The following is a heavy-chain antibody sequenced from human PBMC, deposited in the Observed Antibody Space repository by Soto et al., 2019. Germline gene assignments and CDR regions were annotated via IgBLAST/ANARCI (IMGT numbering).Heavy chain of an antibody. D-gene: IGHD3-16*01. V-gene: IGHV4-39*01. Sequence: PSETLSLTCTVSGGSISSSSYCWGWIRQPPGKGLEWIGSIYYSGSTYYNPSLKSRVTISVDTSKNQFSLKLSSVTAADTDVYYCGYYDYIWGSYATQDYWGQGTLVTVSS. CDR2: IYYSGST. CDR1: GGSISSSSYC. CDR3: GYYDYIWGSYATQDY. J-gene: IGHJ4*02.